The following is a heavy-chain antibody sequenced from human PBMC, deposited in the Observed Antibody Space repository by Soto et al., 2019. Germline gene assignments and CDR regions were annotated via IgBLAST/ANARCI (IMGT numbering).Heavy chain of an antibody. CDR2: ISYDGIKK. D-gene: IGHD2-15*01. Sequence: QVQLVESGGGVVQPGRSLRLSCAASGFTFSDYAMHWVRQAPGKGLDWVAGISYDGIKKYYADSVKGRFTVSRDNSKNTLYLQMNSLRGEETAVYYCARTRMLAYYYGMDVWGQGTTVAVSS. J-gene: IGHJ6*02. V-gene: IGHV3-30*04. CDR3: ARTRMLAYYYGMDV. CDR1: GFTFSDYA.